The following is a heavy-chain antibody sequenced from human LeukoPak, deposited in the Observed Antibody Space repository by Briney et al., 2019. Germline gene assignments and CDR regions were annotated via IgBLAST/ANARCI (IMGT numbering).Heavy chain of an antibody. CDR2: INHSGNT. CDR3: AREGSSIAALGY. CDR1: GGSFSAYY. J-gene: IGHJ4*02. D-gene: IGHD6-6*01. Sequence: SETLSLTCAVYGGSFSAYYWTWIRQPPGKGLEWIGEINHSGNTNYNPSLKSRVTISVDTSKNQFSLKLSSVTAADTAIYYCAREGSSIAALGYWGQGTLVTVSS. V-gene: IGHV4-34*01.